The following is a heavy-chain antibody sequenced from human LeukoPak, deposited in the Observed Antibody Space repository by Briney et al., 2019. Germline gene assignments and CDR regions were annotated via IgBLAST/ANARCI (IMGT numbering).Heavy chain of an antibody. Sequence: SETLSLTCAVSGYSIISSSWWGWIRQPPGEGLEWIGYIYHSGTTYYNPSLQSRVTMSVDTSKNQFSLKLSSVTAVDTAVYYCARKENVYYYFDCWGQGTLVTVSS. J-gene: IGHJ4*02. D-gene: IGHD3-10*01. CDR1: GYSIISSSW. CDR3: ARKENVYYYFDC. V-gene: IGHV4-28*01. CDR2: IYHSGTT.